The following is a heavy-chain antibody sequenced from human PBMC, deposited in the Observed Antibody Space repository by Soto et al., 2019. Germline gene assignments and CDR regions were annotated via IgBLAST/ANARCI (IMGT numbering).Heavy chain of an antibody. CDR1: GDSVSSNSAA. D-gene: IGHD4-4*01. Sequence: PSQTLSLTCAISGDSVSSNSAAWNWIRQSPSRGLERLGRTYYRSKWYNDYAVSVKSRITINPDTSKNQFSLQLNSVTPADTAVYYCARHRRTTVAKFYFDNWGQGALVTVSS. CDR2: TYYRSKWYN. CDR3: ARHRRTTVAKFYFDN. J-gene: IGHJ4*02. V-gene: IGHV6-1*01.